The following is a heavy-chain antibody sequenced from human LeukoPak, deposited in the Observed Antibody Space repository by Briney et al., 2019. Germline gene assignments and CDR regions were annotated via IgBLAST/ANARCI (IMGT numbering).Heavy chain of an antibody. J-gene: IGHJ3*02. V-gene: IGHV3-43*02. D-gene: IGHD2-21*02. CDR2: ISGDGGST. Sequence: GGSLRLSCAASGFTFDDYAMHWVRQAPGKCLEWVSLISGDGGSTYYADPVKGRFTISRDNSKNSLYLQMNSLRTEDTALYYCAKTYCGGDCYSRAIAFDIRGQGTMDTVSS. CDR1: GFTFDDYA. CDR3: AKTYCGGDCYSRAIAFDI.